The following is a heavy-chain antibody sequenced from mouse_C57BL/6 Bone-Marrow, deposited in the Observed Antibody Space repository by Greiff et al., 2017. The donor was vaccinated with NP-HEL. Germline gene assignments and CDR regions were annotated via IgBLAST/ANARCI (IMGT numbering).Heavy chain of an antibody. CDR1: GYTFTDYE. V-gene: IGHV1-15*01. CDR2: IDPETGGT. J-gene: IGHJ1*03. Sequence: QVQLQQSGAELVRPGASVTLSCKASGYTFTDYEMHWVKQTPVHGLEWIGAIDPETGGTAYNQKFKGKAILTADNSSSTAYMELRSLTSEDSAVYYCTRRPRYFDVWGTGTTVTVSS. CDR3: TRRPRYFDV.